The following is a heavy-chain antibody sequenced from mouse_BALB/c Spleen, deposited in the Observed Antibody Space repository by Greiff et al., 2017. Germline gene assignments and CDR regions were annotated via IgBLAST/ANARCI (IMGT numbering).Heavy chain of an antibody. CDR2: IYPGSGST. D-gene: IGHD1-2*01. J-gene: IGHJ3*01. V-gene: IGHV1-77*01. Sequence: ESGPELVKPGASVKMSCKASGYTFTDYVISWVKQRTGQGLEWIGEIYPGSGSTYYNEKFKGKATLTADKSSNTAYMQLSSLTSEDSAVYFCARSFTTAAWFAYWGQGTLVTVSA. CDR3: ARSFTTAAWFAY. CDR1: GYTFTDYV.